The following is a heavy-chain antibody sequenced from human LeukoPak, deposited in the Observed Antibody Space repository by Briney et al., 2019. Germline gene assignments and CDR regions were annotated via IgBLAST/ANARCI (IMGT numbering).Heavy chain of an antibody. CDR2: ISYDGSNK. Sequence: GRSLRLSRTASGFSFSDYAMHWVRQAPGKGLEWLAVISYDGSNKYYADSVEGRFTISRDNSKSTLYLQTNSLTAEDTALYHCANEGGVYLPFADWGQGTQVTVSS. J-gene: IGHJ4*02. CDR3: ANEGGVYLPFAD. D-gene: IGHD2-8*01. V-gene: IGHV3-30*04. CDR1: GFSFSDYA.